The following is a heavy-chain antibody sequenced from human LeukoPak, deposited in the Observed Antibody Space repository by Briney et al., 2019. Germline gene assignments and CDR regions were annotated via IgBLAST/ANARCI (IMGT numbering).Heavy chain of an antibody. D-gene: IGHD3/OR15-3a*01. J-gene: IGHJ6*02. CDR1: GGTFSSYA. CDR2: IIPICGRA. Sequence: SVKVSFKAAGGTFSSYAITWVRQPPGQGLEWMGGIIPICGRANNAHKFQGRATITADKSTRTASMKLSSLRSEDTAVYYCARWVTAMIFGMELYGMAVWGQGRTVTV. CDR3: ARWVTAMIFGMELYGMAV. V-gene: IGHV1-69*06.